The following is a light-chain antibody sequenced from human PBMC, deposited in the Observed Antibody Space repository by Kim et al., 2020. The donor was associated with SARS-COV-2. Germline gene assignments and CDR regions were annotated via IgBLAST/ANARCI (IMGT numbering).Light chain of an antibody. CDR1: QSVSSN. V-gene: IGKV3-15*01. J-gene: IGKJ2*01. CDR3: QQYNNSPYT. CDR2: GAS. Sequence: EIVMTQSPPTLSVSPGERATLSCRASQSVSSNLAWYQQKPGQAPRLLIYGASTRATGIPARFSGGGSGTEFPLTISSLQSEDFAVYYCQQYNNSPYTFGQGTKLEI.